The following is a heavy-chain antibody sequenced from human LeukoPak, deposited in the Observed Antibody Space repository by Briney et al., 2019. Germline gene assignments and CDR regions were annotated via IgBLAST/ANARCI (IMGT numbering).Heavy chain of an antibody. V-gene: IGHV1-69*05. D-gene: IGHD3-22*01. CDR2: IIPIFGTA. CDR3: ARGVSGYQGYYNMDV. CDR1: GGTFSSYA. Sequence: ASVKVSCKASGGTFSSYAINWVRQAPGQGLEWVGRIIPIFGTANYAQKFQGRVTITTDESTSTAYMELSILRSEDTAVYYCARGVSGYQGYYNMDVWDKGTTVTVSS. J-gene: IGHJ6*03.